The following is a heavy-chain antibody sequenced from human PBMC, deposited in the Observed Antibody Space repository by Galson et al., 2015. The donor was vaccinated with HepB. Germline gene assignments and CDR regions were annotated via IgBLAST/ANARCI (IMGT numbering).Heavy chain of an antibody. Sequence: SLRLSCAASGFTFSSYWMNWVRQAPGKGLEWVAHINNDGSSKYYVDSVKGRFTISRDNDKDSVYLQLDSLRAEDTAVYYCARRMSLVRRIITKPNYYYGMDVWGQGTTVTVAS. J-gene: IGHJ6*02. D-gene: IGHD3-3*01. CDR1: GFTFSSYW. V-gene: IGHV3-7*03. CDR3: ARRMSLVRRIITKPNYYYGMDV. CDR2: INNDGSSK.